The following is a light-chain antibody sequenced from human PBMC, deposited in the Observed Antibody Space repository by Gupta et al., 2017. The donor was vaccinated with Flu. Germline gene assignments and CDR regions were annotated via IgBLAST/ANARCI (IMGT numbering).Light chain of an antibody. J-gene: IGKJ2*01. CDR1: QSISSW. CDR2: KAS. CDR3: QQDNSYPPT. Sequence: DIQMTQSPSTLSASVGDRVTITCRASQSISSWLAWYQQKPGKAPKLLIYKASMVESGVLSRFSGSGPATEFSLTISMRQLNDFATYCCQQDNSYPPTFGQGTKVEIK. V-gene: IGKV1-5*03.